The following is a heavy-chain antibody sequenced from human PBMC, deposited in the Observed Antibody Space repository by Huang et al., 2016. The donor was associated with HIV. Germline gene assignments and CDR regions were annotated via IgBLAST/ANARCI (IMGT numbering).Heavy chain of an antibody. J-gene: IGHJ4*02. CDR3: AKESRWYSDLDN. CDR1: GFTFNNFC. V-gene: IGHV3-30*18. Sequence: QVQLVESGGGVVQPGRSLRLSCVASGFTFNNFCMRWVRQAAGKGLEWVAVISYDGSSGRYSESVKGRFTISRDNPMDTLYLQMNSLRPDDTAVYYCAKESRWYSDLDNWGQGTLVTVSS. CDR2: ISYDGSSG. D-gene: IGHD2-15*01.